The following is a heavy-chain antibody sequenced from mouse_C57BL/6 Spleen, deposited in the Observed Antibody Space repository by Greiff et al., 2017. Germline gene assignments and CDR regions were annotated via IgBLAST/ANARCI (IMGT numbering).Heavy chain of an antibody. CDR3: ARSGVTTGYFDY. D-gene: IGHD2-2*01. CDR2: INPSNGGT. CDR1: GYTFTSYW. Sequence: QVQLQQPGTELVKPGASVKLSCKASGYTFTSYWMHWVKQRPGQGLEWIGNINPSNGGTNYNEKFKSKATLTVDKSSSTAYMQLSSLTSEDAAVYYCARSGVTTGYFDYRGQGTTLTVSS. V-gene: IGHV1-53*01. J-gene: IGHJ2*01.